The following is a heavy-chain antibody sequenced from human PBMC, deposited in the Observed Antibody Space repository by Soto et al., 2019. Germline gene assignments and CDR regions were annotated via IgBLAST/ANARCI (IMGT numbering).Heavy chain of an antibody. CDR1: GGSTTNYY. J-gene: IGHJ2*01. D-gene: IGHD5-18*01. V-gene: IGHV4-4*07. CDR2: IYGSGRT. Sequence: QVQLQESGPGLVKPSETLSLTCTVSGGSTTNYYWSWLRQPAGKGLEYIGRIYGSGRTNYNPSLKNRVTMSVSLNQISLRLTSVTAADTAVYYCARDFDVNTALDYWYFDLWGRGALVTVSS. CDR3: ARDFDVNTALDYWYFDL.